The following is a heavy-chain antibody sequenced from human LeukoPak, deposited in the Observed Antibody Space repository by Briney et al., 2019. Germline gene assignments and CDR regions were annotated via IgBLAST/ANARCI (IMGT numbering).Heavy chain of an antibody. Sequence: PGGSLRLSCAASGFTFSNYGMHWVRQAPGKGLEWVAFIRYDGSNKYYADSVKGRFTISRDNSKNTLYLQMNSLRAEDTAVYYCAKESYYGSGSYDYWGQGTLVTVSS. D-gene: IGHD3-10*01. CDR3: AKESYYGSGSYDY. CDR1: GFTFSNYG. V-gene: IGHV3-30*02. J-gene: IGHJ4*02. CDR2: IRYDGSNK.